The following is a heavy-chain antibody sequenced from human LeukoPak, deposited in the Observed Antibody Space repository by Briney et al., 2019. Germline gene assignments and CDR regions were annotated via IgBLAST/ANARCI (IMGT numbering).Heavy chain of an antibody. CDR1: GFTFSSYA. CDR2: ISYDGSNK. Sequence: HPGGSLRLSCAASGFTFSSYAMHWVRQAPGKGLEWVAVISYDGSNKYYADSVKGRFTISRDNSKNTLYLQMNSLRAEDTAVYYCARDRAWDYGDYFDAFDIWGQGTMVTVSS. J-gene: IGHJ3*02. CDR3: ARDRAWDYGDYFDAFDI. V-gene: IGHV3-30-3*01. D-gene: IGHD4-17*01.